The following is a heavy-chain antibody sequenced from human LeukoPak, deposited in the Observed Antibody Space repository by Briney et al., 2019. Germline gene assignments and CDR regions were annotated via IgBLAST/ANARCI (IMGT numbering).Heavy chain of an antibody. CDR1: GYTFTSYD. J-gene: IGHJ4*02. V-gene: IGHV1-8*03. CDR3: ARGTIGYFDA. Sequence: ASVKVSCKASGYTFTSYDINWVRQATGQGLEWIGWMNPNSGNTGYAQKFQGRVTITRNTSISTAYMELSGLRSEDTAVYYCARGTIGYFDAWGQGTLVTVSS. D-gene: IGHD2-15*01. CDR2: MNPNSGNT.